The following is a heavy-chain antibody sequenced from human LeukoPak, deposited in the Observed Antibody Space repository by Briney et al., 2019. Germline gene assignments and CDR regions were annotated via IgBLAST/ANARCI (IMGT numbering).Heavy chain of an antibody. J-gene: IGHJ4*02. CDR1: GYTFTSCD. Sequence: ASVKVSCKASGYTFTSCDINWVRQATGQGLEWMGWMNPNSGNTGYAQKFQGRVTITRNTSISTAYMELSSLRSEDTAVYYCARGRKQRYCSSTSCPYYFDYWGQGTLVTVSS. CDR3: ARGRKQRYCSSTSCPYYFDY. CDR2: MNPNSGNT. V-gene: IGHV1-8*01. D-gene: IGHD2-2*01.